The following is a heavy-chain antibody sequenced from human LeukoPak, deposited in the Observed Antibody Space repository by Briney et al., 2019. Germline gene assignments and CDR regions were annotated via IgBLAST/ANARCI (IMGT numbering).Heavy chain of an antibody. V-gene: IGHV1-8*01. J-gene: IGHJ6*03. D-gene: IGHD6-19*01. CDR3: ARGPQWRGDYYYMDV. CDR1: GYSFTNFD. CDR2: MNPNSGNK. Sequence: ASVKVSCKASGYSFTNFDINWVRQATGQGLEWMGWMNPNSGNKGYAQKFQGRVTMTMNTSITTAYMELSGLRSEDTAVYYCARGPQWRGDYYYMDVWGRGTTVTVSS.